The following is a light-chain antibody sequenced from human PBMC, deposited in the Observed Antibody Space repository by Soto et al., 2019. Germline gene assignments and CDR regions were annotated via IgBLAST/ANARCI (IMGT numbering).Light chain of an antibody. Sequence: EIVITQTPATQSVSPGERATLSCRASQIVVSKLAWYQQKPGQAPRLLIYGASTRATGIPARFSGSGSGTEFTLTISSLQSEDSAFYYCPEYYNWRRSTFGGGTKVE. CDR1: QIVVSK. CDR3: PEYYNWRRST. CDR2: GAS. V-gene: IGKV3-15*01. J-gene: IGKJ4*01.